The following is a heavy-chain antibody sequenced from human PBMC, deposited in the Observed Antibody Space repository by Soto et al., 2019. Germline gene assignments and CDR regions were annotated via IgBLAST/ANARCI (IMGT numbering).Heavy chain of an antibody. V-gene: IGHV1-18*04. D-gene: IGHD6-6*01. Sequence: ASVKVSCKASGYTFTTYGITCLRQAPGQGLEWMGWISAYDGNTNYAQKLQGRVSMTTDPSTNTAYMELRSLRSDDTAVYYCARDPATAYTSSSFDYWGQGTLVTVSS. CDR1: GYTFTTYG. CDR3: ARDPATAYTSSSFDY. J-gene: IGHJ4*02. CDR2: ISAYDGNT.